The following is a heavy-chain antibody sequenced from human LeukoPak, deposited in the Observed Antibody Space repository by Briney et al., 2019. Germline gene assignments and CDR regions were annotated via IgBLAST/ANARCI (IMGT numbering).Heavy chain of an antibody. Sequence: CXASGFTFSSYSMNWVRQAPGKGLEWVSSISSSSSYIYYADSVKGRFTISRDNAKNSLFMQMNSLRDDDTAVYYXXXXXXVGFDYYYYLDVWGRGTTVTVSS. D-gene: IGHD1-26*01. V-gene: IGHV3-21*01. CDR1: GFTFSSYS. CDR2: ISSSSSYI. CDR3: XXXXXVGFDYYYYLDV. J-gene: IGHJ6*03.